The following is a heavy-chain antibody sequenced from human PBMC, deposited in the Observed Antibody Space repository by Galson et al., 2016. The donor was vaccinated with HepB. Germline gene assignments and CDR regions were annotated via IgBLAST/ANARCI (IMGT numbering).Heavy chain of an antibody. J-gene: IGHJ6*02. D-gene: IGHD6-19*01. CDR1: GFTFSTYG. V-gene: IGHV3-30*18. Sequence: SLRLSCAASGFTFSTYGMHWVRQAPGKGLESVAVISYDGSNEFYVDSVKGRFTISRDNSKNTLYLQMNSLSAEDTAMYFCAKDMVAVPGMSGGLKYYYFYYGLDVWGPGTTVTVSS. CDR2: ISYDGSNE. CDR3: AKDMVAVPGMSGGLKYYYFYYGLDV.